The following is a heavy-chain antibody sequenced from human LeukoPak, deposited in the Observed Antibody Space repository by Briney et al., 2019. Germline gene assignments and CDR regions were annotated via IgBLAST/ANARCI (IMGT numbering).Heavy chain of an antibody. CDR2: IYTSGST. J-gene: IGHJ4*02. CDR1: GGSISSGSYY. CDR3: ARGGYGSGFDY. D-gene: IGHD3-10*01. V-gene: IGHV4-61*02. Sequence: SETLSLTCTVSGGSISSGSYYWSWIRQPAGKGLEWIGRIYTSGSTNYNPSLKSRVTISVVTSKNQFSLKLSSVTAADTAVYYCARGGYGSGFDYRGQGTLVTVSS.